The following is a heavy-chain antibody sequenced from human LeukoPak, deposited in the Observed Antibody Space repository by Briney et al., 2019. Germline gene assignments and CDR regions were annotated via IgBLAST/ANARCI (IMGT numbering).Heavy chain of an antibody. D-gene: IGHD3-9*01. CDR2: ISSSSAFI. Sequence: PGGSLRLSCAASGFIFSSHSMNWVRQSPGEGLEWVSSISSSSAFISYAVSVKGRFTISRDNAKKSLYLQMNFLRAEDTAVCYCARVDYDILTGSYHFIDYWGQGTLVTVSS. CDR3: ARVDYDILTGSYHFIDY. J-gene: IGHJ4*02. CDR1: GFIFSSHS. V-gene: IGHV3-21*01.